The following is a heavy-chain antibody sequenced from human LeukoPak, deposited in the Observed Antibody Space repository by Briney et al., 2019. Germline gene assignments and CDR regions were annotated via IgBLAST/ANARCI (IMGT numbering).Heavy chain of an antibody. V-gene: IGHV3-30*18. CDR3: AKDPELGPYYFDY. D-gene: IGHD6-13*01. J-gene: IGHJ4*02. Sequence: GGSLRLSCAASGFTFSSYGMHWVRQAPGKGLEWVAVISYDGSNKYYADSVKGRFTISRDNSKNTLYLQVNSLRAEDTAVYYCAKDPELGPYYFDYWGQGTLVTVSS. CDR2: ISYDGSNK. CDR1: GFTFSSYG.